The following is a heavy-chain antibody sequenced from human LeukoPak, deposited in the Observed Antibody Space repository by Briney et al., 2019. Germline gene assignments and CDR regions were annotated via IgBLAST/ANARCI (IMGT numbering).Heavy chain of an antibody. V-gene: IGHV3-11*04. CDR2: ISSSGSTI. D-gene: IGHD3-3*01. J-gene: IGHJ4*02. CDR1: GFTFSDYN. CDR3: ARDGNYEFDY. Sequence: PGGPLGLSCAASGFTFSDYNISWLPQAPGKGREWISYISSSGSTIYYEESVKGRFTNYRDNAKNLLYLQMNSLRADDTAVYYCARDGNYEFDYWGQGTLVTVSS.